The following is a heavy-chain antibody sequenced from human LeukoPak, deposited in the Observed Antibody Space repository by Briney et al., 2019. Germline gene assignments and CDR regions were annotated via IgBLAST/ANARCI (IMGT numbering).Heavy chain of an antibody. J-gene: IGHJ4*02. D-gene: IGHD3-3*01. CDR3: ARADYDFWSGYHNFDC. CDR2: ISAYNGNT. CDR1: GYTFTSYG. Sequence: ASVKVSCKASGYTFTSYGISWVRQAPGQGLEWMGWISAYNGNTNYAQKLQGRVTMTTDTSTSTAYMELRSLRSDDTAVYYCARADYDFWSGYHNFDCWGQGTLVTVSS. V-gene: IGHV1-18*01.